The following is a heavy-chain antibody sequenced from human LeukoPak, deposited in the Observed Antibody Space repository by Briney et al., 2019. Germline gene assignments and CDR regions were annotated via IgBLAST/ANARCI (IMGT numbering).Heavy chain of an antibody. D-gene: IGHD2-15*01. V-gene: IGHV3-23*01. CDR1: GFTFSSYA. CDR3: ARDEELCSGGSCYSGGGLFDY. Sequence: PGGSLRLSCAASGFTFSSYAMSWVRQAPGKGLEWVSAISGSGYSTYFADSVKGRFTISRDKNTLDLQMNSLRAEDTALYYCARDEELCSGGSCYSGGGLFDYWGQATMVTVSS. J-gene: IGHJ4*02. CDR2: ISGSGYST.